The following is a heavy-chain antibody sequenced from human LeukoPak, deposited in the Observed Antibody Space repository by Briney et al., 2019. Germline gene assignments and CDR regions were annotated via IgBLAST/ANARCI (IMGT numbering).Heavy chain of an antibody. D-gene: IGHD3-9*01. CDR1: GFTFSDYG. Sequence: PGRSLRLSCAASGFTFSDYGMPWVRQAPGKGLDWVANIWYVGSFKYYADSVKGRFTISRDNSKNTVSLQMDSLRVEDTAVYYCARRARLYFYMDVWGKGTTVTVSA. V-gene: IGHV3-33*01. J-gene: IGHJ6*04. CDR2: IWYVGSFK. CDR3: ARRARLYFYMDV.